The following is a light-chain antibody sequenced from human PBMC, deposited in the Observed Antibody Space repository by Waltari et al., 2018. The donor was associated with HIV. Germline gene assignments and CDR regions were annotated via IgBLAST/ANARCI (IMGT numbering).Light chain of an antibody. V-gene: IGLV1-40*01. CDR2: DNR. CDR3: QPDDNSLSNVV. CDR1: NSNIGAGYD. J-gene: IGLJ2*01. Sequence: QSVLTQPPSVSGAPGQRATIPCTGSNSNIGAGYDAHWYQQLPGSAPKLLMFDNRKRPSGVPDLVSGAKSGTSASLVITGLQAADEAVYYCQPDDNSLSNVVFGGGTKLIVL.